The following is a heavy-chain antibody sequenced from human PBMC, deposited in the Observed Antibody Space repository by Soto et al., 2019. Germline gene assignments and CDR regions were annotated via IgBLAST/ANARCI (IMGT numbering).Heavy chain of an antibody. CDR1: GYTFTSYD. D-gene: IGHD2-2*01. Sequence: QVRLVQSGAEVKKPGASVKVSCKTSGYTFTSYDINWVRQASGQGLEWMGWMNPNSGNTGYAQKFQGRVTMTRNTSIPTAYMELNSLRSEDRAVYYCARGFSSTNLNWFGPWGLGTLVTVSS. CDR3: ARGFSSTNLNWFGP. V-gene: IGHV1-8*01. CDR2: MNPNSGNT. J-gene: IGHJ5*02.